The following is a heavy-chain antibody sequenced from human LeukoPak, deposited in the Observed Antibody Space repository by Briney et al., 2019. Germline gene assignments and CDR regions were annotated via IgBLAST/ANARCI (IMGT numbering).Heavy chain of an antibody. CDR2: IYTSGST. CDR1: GGSISSGSYY. V-gene: IGHV4-61*02. CDR3: AREGNSWAPPYIDY. Sequence: PSETLSLTCTVSGGSISSGSYYWSWIRQPAGQGLEWVGRIYTSGSTNYNPSLKSRVTISVDTSKNQFSLKLSSVTAADTAVYYCAREGNSWAPPYIDYWGQGTLVTVSS. J-gene: IGHJ4*02. D-gene: IGHD2-2*01.